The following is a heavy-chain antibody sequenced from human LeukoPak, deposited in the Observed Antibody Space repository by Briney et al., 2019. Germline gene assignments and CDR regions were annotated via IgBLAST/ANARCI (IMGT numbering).Heavy chain of an antibody. Sequence: GGSLRLSCAASGFTFSSYAMSWVRQALGKGLEWVSAISGSGGSTYYADSVKGRFTISRDNSKNTLYLQMNSLRAEDTAVYYCAQIAVAGYYYYYGMDVWGQGTTVTVSS. D-gene: IGHD6-19*01. CDR1: GFTFSSYA. CDR3: AQIAVAGYYYYYGMDV. J-gene: IGHJ6*02. CDR2: ISGSGGST. V-gene: IGHV3-23*01.